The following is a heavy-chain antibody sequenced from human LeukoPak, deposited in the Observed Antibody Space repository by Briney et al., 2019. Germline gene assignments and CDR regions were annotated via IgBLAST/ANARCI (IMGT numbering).Heavy chain of an antibody. CDR3: EKDGGMRSDFEY. CDR2: ISGSSNII. J-gene: IGHJ4*02. V-gene: IGHV3-48*01. CDR1: GFTFSTYS. Sequence: GGSLRLSCAGSGFTFSTYSMNWVRQAPGKGLEWLSYISGSSNIIHYADSVKGRFTISRDTSKNTLFLQMDSLSVEDTAVYYCEKDGGMRSDFEYWGQGTLVSVSS. D-gene: IGHD2-15*01.